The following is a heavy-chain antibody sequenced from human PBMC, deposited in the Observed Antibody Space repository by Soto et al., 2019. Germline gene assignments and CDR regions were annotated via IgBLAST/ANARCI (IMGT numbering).Heavy chain of an antibody. V-gene: IGHV1-58*01. CDR1: GFTFTSSA. J-gene: IGHJ6*02. Sequence: SVKVSCKASGFTFTSSAVQWVRQARGQRLEWIGWIVVGSGNTNYAQKFQERVTITRDMSTSTAYMELSSLRSEDTAVYYCAAEVVAEVYYYYGMDVWGQGTTVTVS. CDR2: IVVGSGNT. D-gene: IGHD2-15*01. CDR3: AAEVVAEVYYYYGMDV.